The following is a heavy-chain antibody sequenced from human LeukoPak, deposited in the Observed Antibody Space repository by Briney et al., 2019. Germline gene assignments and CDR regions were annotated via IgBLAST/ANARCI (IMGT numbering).Heavy chain of an antibody. Sequence: SQTLSLTCTVSGGSINSGDYHWSWIRQPRGRGLEWVGHIFYSGSTYYNPSLKSRLNISLDTSKNQFSLRLSSVTAADTAVYYCASYDYIWGSCDHWGQGALVTVSS. V-gene: IGHV4-30-4*01. CDR3: ASYDYIWGSCDH. J-gene: IGHJ4*02. D-gene: IGHD3-16*01. CDR2: IFYSGST. CDR1: GGSINSGDYH.